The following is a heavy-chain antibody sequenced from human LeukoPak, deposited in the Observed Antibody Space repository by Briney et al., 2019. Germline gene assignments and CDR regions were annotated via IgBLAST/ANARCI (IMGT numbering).Heavy chain of an antibody. V-gene: IGHV1-69*13. CDR2: IIPIFGTA. J-gene: IGHJ4*02. CDR3: ARATDIGY. CDR1: GYTFTGYY. Sequence: SVKVSCKASGYTFTGYYMHWVRQAPGQGLEWMGGIIPIFGTANYAQKFQGRVTITADESTSTAYMELSSLRSEDTAVYYCARATDIGYWGQGTLVTVSS. D-gene: IGHD2-15*01.